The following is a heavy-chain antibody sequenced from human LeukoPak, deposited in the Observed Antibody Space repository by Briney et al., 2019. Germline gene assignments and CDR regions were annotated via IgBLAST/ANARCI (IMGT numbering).Heavy chain of an antibody. CDR3: ARGEYGLFDY. V-gene: IGHV4-61*01. Sequence: PSQTLSLTCTVSGGSISGGSYYWSWIRQPPGKGLEWIGYIYYSGSTKYNLSLKSRVTISVDTSKNQLSLKLSSVTAADTAVHYCARGEYGLFDYWGQGTLVTVSS. CDR1: GGSISGGSYY. D-gene: IGHD2/OR15-2a*01. CDR2: IYYSGST. J-gene: IGHJ4*02.